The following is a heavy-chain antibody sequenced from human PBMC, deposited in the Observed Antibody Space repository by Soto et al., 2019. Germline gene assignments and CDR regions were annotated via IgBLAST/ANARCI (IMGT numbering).Heavy chain of an antibody. CDR1: GYTFTRYT. D-gene: IGHD2-15*01. J-gene: IGHJ5*02. V-gene: IGHV1-3*01. CDR2: INPDNGNT. Sequence: ASVKVSCHASGYTFTRYTMNWVRQAPGQRLEWMGWINPDNGNTKSSQKFQDRVIITRDTSASTAYMDLSSLRSEDTAVYYCARGIATGQLDPWGQGTLVTVSS. CDR3: ARGIATGQLDP.